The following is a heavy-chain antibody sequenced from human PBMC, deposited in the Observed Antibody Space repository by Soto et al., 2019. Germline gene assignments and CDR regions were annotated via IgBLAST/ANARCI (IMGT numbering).Heavy chain of an antibody. CDR1: GFTFSTYW. Sequence: EVQLVESGWGLIQPGGSLRLSCAASGFTFSTYWMHWVRQAPGKGLVWVSRINSDGSATTYADSVKGRFTISRDNAKNTVYLQMNSLSAEDTAVYFCAKGYNRGWFPLNDAFDIWGQGTMVTVSS. V-gene: IGHV3-74*01. J-gene: IGHJ3*02. D-gene: IGHD1-20*01. CDR2: INSDGSAT. CDR3: AKGYNRGWFPLNDAFDI.